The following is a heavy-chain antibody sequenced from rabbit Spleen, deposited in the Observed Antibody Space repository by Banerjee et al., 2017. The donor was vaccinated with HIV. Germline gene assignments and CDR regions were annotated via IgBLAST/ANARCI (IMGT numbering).Heavy chain of an antibody. CDR2: IHGGSRNNI. CDR1: GFSFSNNYY. J-gene: IGHJ4*01. D-gene: IGHD5-1*01. V-gene: IGHV1S45*01. Sequence: QEQLVESGGDLVKPGASLTLTCTASGFSFSNNYYMCWVRQAPGKGLEWIACIHGGSRNNIYYASWAKGRFTISKTSSTTVTLQMTSLTAADTATYFCARDVNGGSYDFNLWGQGTLVTVS. CDR3: ARDVNGGSYDFNL.